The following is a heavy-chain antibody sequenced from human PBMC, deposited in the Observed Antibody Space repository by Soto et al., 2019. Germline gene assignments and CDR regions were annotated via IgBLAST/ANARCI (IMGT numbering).Heavy chain of an antibody. CDR3: AVDIVGTASY. Sequence: EVQVVESGGGLVQPGGSLRLSCAASGFTFSDHYMDWVRQAPGKGLEWVGRSRNKAISYSTEYAASVRGRFTISRDDSGDSVYLEMNSLKTEDTAVYYCAVDIVGTASYWGLGTLVTVSS. V-gene: IGHV3-72*01. CDR1: GFTFSDHY. CDR2: SRNKAISYST. J-gene: IGHJ4*02. D-gene: IGHD5-12*01.